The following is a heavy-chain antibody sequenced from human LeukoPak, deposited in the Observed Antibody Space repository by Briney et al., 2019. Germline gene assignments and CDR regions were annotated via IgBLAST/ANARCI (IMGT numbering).Heavy chain of an antibody. Sequence: SETLSLTCTVSGYFIRSGFYWGWIRQPPGKGLERMGSFYYSGNTHHTPALETRVTISLDTSKNQLSLNLTSVPAADTAVSYCARGVGPTTAQSTFDYWGQGALVTVSS. CDR1: GYFIRSGFY. CDR2: FYYSGNT. V-gene: IGHV4-38-2*02. D-gene: IGHD1-26*01. CDR3: ARGVGPTTAQSTFDY. J-gene: IGHJ4*02.